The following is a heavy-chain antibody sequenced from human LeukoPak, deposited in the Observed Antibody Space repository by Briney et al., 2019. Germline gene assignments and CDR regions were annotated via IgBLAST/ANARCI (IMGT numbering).Heavy chain of an antibody. D-gene: IGHD6-13*01. V-gene: IGHV3-7*01. J-gene: IGHJ4*02. Sequence: GGSLRLSCVVSGFSVSGYWMTWVRQAPGKGLEWVANIKQDGSEKNYVDSVKGRFTISRDNAENSLFLQMNCLRVEDTAVYYCAREWQGGIAAAGTRIEGDYWGQGTLVAVSS. CDR2: IKQDGSEK. CDR3: AREWQGGIAAAGTRIEGDY. CDR1: GFSVSGYW.